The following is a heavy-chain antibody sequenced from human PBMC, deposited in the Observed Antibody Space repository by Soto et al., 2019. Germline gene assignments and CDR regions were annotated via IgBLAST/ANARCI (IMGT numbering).Heavy chain of an antibody. V-gene: IGHV1-69*14. CDR3: ARGHEYGGNSDAFDI. CDR1: GGTFSTSS. J-gene: IGHJ3*02. CDR2: YLPIFGTA. Sequence: QVQLVQSGAEVKKPGSSMKVSCKASGGTFSTSSINWVRQAPGQRPEWMGNYLPIFGTADDTQKCQDRVTITADKSTNTAYMELRSLFSEDTAVYYCARGHEYGGNSDAFDIWGQGTVVTVSS. D-gene: IGHD4-17*01.